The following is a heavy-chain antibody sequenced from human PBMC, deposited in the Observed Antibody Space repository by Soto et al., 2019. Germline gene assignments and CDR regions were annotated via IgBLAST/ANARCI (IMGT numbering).Heavy chain of an antibody. CDR1: GYTFTSFG. J-gene: IGHJ4*02. V-gene: IGHV1-18*04. CDR2: ISGYNGKT. D-gene: IGHD3-10*01. CDR3: ARDKMIDDYGLGNYDY. Sequence: QVQLVQSGGEVKKPGASFKVSCKTSGYTFTSFGVSWVRQALGQGLEWMGWISGYNGKTKYAQTLQGRVTMTADNSKSTVYLELRGLRPDDTAVYFCARDKMIDDYGLGNYDYWGQGTTVTVSS.